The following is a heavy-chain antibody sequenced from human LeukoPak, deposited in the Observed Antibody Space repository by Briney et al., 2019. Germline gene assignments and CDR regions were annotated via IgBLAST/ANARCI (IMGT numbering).Heavy chain of an antibody. Sequence: ASVKVSCKASGYTFTGYYMHWVRQAPGQGLEWMGRINPNSGGTNYAQKFQGRVTMTRDTSISTAYMELSRLRSEDTAVYYCARDRFVYDFWSGPVSIHNWFDPWGQGTLVTVSS. CDR3: ARDRFVYDFWSGPVSIHNWFDP. D-gene: IGHD3-3*01. V-gene: IGHV1-2*06. J-gene: IGHJ5*02. CDR1: GYTFTGYY. CDR2: INPNSGGT.